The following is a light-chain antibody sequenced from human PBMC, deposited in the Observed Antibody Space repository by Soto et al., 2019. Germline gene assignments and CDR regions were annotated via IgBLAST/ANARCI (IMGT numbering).Light chain of an antibody. CDR3: QQLNSYPT. Sequence: IQLTQSPSFLSASVGDRVTITCRASQGISSYLAWYQQKPGKAPKLLIYAASTLQSGVPSRFSGSGSGTEFTLTISSLQPEDFATYYCQQLNSYPTFGQGTRLE. V-gene: IGKV1-9*01. J-gene: IGKJ5*01. CDR2: AAS. CDR1: QGISSY.